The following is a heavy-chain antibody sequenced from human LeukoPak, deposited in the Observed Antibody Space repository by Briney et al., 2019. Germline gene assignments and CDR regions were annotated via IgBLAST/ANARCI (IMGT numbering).Heavy chain of an antibody. CDR3: ARDLAVARRYYYYYYGMDV. J-gene: IGHJ6*02. D-gene: IGHD6-19*01. V-gene: IGHV3-30-3*01. CDR1: GFTFSSYA. Sequence: PGRSLRLSCAASGFTFSSYAMHWVRQAPGKGLEWVAVISYDGSNKYYADSVKGRFTISRDNSKNTLYLQMNSLRAEDTAVYYCARDLAVARRYYYYYYGMDVWGQGTTVTVSS. CDR2: ISYDGSNK.